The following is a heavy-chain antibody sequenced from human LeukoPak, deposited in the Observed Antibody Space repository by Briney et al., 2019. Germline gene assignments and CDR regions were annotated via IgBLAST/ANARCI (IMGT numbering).Heavy chain of an antibody. D-gene: IGHD2-2*01. CDR3: ARELGYCSSTSCHPPDY. J-gene: IGHJ4*02. CDR1: GFTFSSYS. V-gene: IGHV3-21*01. Sequence: GGSLRLSCAASGFTFSSYSMNWVRQAPGKGLEWVSSISSSSSYIYYADSVKGRFTISRDNAKNSLYLQMNSLRAEDTAVYYCARELGYCSSTSCHPPDYWGQGTLVTVSS. CDR2: ISSSSSYI.